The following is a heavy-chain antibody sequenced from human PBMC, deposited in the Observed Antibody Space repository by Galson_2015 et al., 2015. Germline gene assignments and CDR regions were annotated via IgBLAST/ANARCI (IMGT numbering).Heavy chain of an antibody. J-gene: IGHJ4*02. V-gene: IGHV3-48*02. CDR3: ARDPWRGSYKVFYFDY. CDR2: ISSSSATI. Sequence: CAASGFTFSSYTISWVRQAPGKGLEWVSYISSSSATIYYADSVKGRFTISRDNAKNSLYLQMNSLRDEDTAVYYCARDPWRGSYKVFYFDYWGQGTLVTVSS. CDR1: GFTFSSYT. D-gene: IGHD1-26*01.